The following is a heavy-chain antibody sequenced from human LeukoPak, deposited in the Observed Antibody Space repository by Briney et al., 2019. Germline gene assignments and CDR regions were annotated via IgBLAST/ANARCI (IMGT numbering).Heavy chain of an antibody. CDR3: ARYQTPIAAAGSRYAFDI. CDR2: IYYSGST. J-gene: IGHJ3*02. V-gene: IGHV4-59*01. Sequence: SETLSLTCTVSGGSISSYYWSWSRQPPGKGLEWIGHIYYSGSTNYNPSLKSRVTMLVDTSKNQFSLKLSSVTAADTAVYYCARYQTPIAAAGSRYAFDIWGQGTMVTVSS. D-gene: IGHD6-13*01. CDR1: GGSISSYY.